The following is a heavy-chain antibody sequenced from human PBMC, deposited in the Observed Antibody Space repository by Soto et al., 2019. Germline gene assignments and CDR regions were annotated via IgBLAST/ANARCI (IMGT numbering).Heavy chain of an antibody. Sequence: SQTLSLTCAISGDSVSSNSAAWNWIRQSPSRGLEWLGRTYYRSKWYNDYAVSAKSRITINPDTSKNQFSLQLNSVTPEDTAVYYCARDLTSLSIAVAGVPYYYYYGMDVWGQGTTVTVSS. V-gene: IGHV6-1*01. CDR2: TYYRSKWYN. J-gene: IGHJ6*02. D-gene: IGHD6-19*01. CDR3: ARDLTSLSIAVAGVPYYYYYGMDV. CDR1: GDSVSSNSAA.